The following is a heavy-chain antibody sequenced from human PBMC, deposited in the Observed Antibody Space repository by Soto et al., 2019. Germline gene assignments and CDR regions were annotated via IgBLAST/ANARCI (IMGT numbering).Heavy chain of an antibody. J-gene: IGHJ4*02. D-gene: IGHD3-22*01. Sequence: SETLSLTCAVSGVSISSGNWWRWGRQSPQRGLEYIGEIFHDGTANYYPSFERRVAISVDTSKNQFSLKLTSVTAADTAIYFCARLVYDTSLNYMYFDFGAREPWSPSPQ. CDR3: ARLVYDTSLNYMYFD. V-gene: IGHV4-4*02. CDR1: GVSISSGNW. CDR2: IFHDGTA.